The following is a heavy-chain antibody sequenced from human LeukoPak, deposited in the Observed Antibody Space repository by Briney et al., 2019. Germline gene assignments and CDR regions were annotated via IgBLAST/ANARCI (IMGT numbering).Heavy chain of an antibody. CDR2: IYFGGTT. CDR1: GFTVSSNY. V-gene: IGHV3-53*01. J-gene: IGHJ4*02. Sequence: PGGSLRLSCAASGFTVSSNYMTSVRQAAGQWLEWVSVIYFGGTTYYADSVKGRFTISRDNSKNTVYLQMNSLRVEDTAVYYCARGDGVYVYWGQGTLVTVSS. CDR3: ARGDGVYVY. D-gene: IGHD5/OR15-5a*01.